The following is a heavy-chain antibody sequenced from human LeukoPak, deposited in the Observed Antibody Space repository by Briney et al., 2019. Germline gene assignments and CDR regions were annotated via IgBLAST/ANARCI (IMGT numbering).Heavy chain of an antibody. CDR1: GFTFSSYG. CDR3: ARAGGGDSSGYYYVGFLGLYYYYGMDV. J-gene: IGHJ6*02. Sequence: GGSLRLSCAASGFTFSSYGMHWVRQAPGKGLEWVAVISYDGSNKYYADSVKGRFTISRDNSKNTLYLQMNSLRAEDTAVYYCARAGGGDSSGYYYVGFLGLYYYYGMDVWGQGTTVTVSS. CDR2: ISYDGSNK. V-gene: IGHV3-30*03. D-gene: IGHD3-22*01.